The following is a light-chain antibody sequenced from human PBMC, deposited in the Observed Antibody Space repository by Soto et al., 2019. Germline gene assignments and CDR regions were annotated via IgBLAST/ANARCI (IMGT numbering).Light chain of an antibody. V-gene: IGKV1-39*01. CDR1: QTVTSY. CDR2: AAS. Sequence: DVQMTQSPSSLSASVGDSLTLTCRASQTVTSYLNWYQQKPGKAPKLLIYAASTLQSGVPSRFSGSGSGTEFTLTIISLQPEDFATYYCQQSYRFTRTGGLGTKVDIX. J-gene: IGKJ1*01. CDR3: QQSYRFTRT.